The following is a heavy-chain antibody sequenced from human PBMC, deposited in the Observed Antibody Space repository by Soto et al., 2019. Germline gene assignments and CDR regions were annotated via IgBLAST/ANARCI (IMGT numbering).Heavy chain of an antibody. CDR2: ISGSGVST. CDR3: ANQDGYDWSHFDF. CDR1: GFTFSSYS. J-gene: IGHJ4*02. D-gene: IGHD5-12*01. V-gene: IGHV3-23*01. Sequence: EVQLLESGGGLVQPGGSLRLSCAASGFTFSSYSMSWVRQAPGEGLEWVSGISGSGVSTYYAESVKGRFSISRDNSKNTLSERMNSVRAEVSAVYYFANQDGYDWSHFDFWGQGTLVNVSS.